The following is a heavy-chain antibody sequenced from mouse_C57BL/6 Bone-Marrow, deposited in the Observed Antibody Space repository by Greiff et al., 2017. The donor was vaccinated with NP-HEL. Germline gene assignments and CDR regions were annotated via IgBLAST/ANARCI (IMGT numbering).Heavy chain of an antibody. CDR3: ARHYYSNYFDY. CDR1: GFTFSSYG. V-gene: IGHV5-6*02. Sequence: EVKLVESGGDLVKPGGSLKLSCAASGFTFSSYGMSWVRQTPDKRLEWVATISSGGSYTYYPDSVKGRFTISRDNAKNTLYLQMSSLKSEDTAMYYCARHYYSNYFDYWGQGTTLTASS. J-gene: IGHJ2*01. CDR2: ISSGGSYT. D-gene: IGHD2-5*01.